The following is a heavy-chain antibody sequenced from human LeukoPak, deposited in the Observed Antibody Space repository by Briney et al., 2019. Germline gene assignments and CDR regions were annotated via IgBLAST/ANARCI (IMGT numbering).Heavy chain of an antibody. D-gene: IGHD5-24*01. J-gene: IGHJ4*02. V-gene: IGHV3-7*01. Sequence: SGGSLRLSCAASGFTFSSYWMSWVRQAPGKGLEWVANIKQDGSEKYYVDSVKGRFTISRDNAKNPLYLQMNSLRAEDTAVYYCAGDGDGYTTRSGYWGQGTLVTVSS. CDR1: GFTFSSYW. CDR2: IKQDGSEK. CDR3: AGDGDGYTTRSGY.